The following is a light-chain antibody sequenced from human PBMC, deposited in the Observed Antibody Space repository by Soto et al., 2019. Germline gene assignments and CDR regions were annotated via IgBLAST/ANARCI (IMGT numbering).Light chain of an antibody. J-gene: IGLJ1*01. CDR2: DVS. CDR3: SSYTSSSTYV. V-gene: IGLV2-14*01. CDR1: SSDVGGYNY. Sequence: QSVLTQPASVSGSPGQSITISCTGTSSDVGGYNYVSWYQQHPGQAPKLMIYDVSNRPSGVSNRFSGSKSGNTASLTISGLQADYEADYYCSSYTSSSTYVFGTGTKLTVL.